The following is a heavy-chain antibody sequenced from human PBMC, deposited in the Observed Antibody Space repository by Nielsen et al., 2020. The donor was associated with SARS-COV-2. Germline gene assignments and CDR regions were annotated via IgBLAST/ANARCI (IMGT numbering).Heavy chain of an antibody. J-gene: IGHJ6*02. Sequence: SETLSLTCAVYGGSFRGYFWSWIRQTPTKGLEWIGEIDQNGRIDYNPSLQSRVSILEDTYRRTFSPRMTSVTAADTAVYYCARKRYGELSFNPYYATDVWGQGTTVTVSS. V-gene: IGHV4-34*01. CDR2: IDQNGRI. D-gene: IGHD3-10*01. CDR1: GGSFRGYF. CDR3: ARKRYGELSFNPYYATDV.